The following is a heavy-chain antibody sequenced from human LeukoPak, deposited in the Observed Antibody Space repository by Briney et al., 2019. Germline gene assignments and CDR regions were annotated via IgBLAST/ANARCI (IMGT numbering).Heavy chain of an antibody. CDR3: ARDGGYSSSSGGFDY. J-gene: IGHJ4*02. V-gene: IGHV1-69*04. CDR2: IIPILGIA. D-gene: IGHD6-6*01. CDR1: GGTFSSYT. Sequence: SVKVSCKASGGTFSSYTISWVRQAPGQGLEWMGRIIPILGIANYAQKFQGRVTITADESTSTAYMELSSLRSEDTAVYYCARDGGYSSSSGGFDYWGQGTLVTVSS.